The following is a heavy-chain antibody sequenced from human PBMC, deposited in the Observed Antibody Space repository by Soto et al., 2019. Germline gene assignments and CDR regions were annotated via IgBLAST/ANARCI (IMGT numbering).Heavy chain of an antibody. J-gene: IGHJ4*02. Sequence: PGESLKISCQASGYSFTTYWISWVRQMPGKGLECMGRIDPTDSYTDYGPSFEGHVTMSVDRSINTAYLEWSSLKASDSAMYYWARLTLAHDSSGYHVFDYWGQGTLVTVSS. CDR3: ARLTLAHDSSGYHVFDY. V-gene: IGHV5-10-1*01. D-gene: IGHD3-22*01. CDR2: IDPTDSYT. CDR1: GYSFTTYW.